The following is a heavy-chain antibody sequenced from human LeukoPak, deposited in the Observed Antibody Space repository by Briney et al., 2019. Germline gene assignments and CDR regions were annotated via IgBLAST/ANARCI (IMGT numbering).Heavy chain of an antibody. J-gene: IGHJ4*02. Sequence: PSETLSLTCTVSGGSISSHYWSWIRQPPGKGLEWVGYIYYSGSTNYNPSLKSRVTISVDTSKNQFSLKLSSVTAADTAVYYCARGDDSLSNLDYWGQGTLVTVSS. CDR3: ARGDDSLSNLDY. V-gene: IGHV4-59*11. CDR2: IYYSGST. D-gene: IGHD3-22*01. CDR1: GGSISSHY.